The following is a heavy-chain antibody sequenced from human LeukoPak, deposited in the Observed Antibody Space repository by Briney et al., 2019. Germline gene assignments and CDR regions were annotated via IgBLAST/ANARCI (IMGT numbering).Heavy chain of an antibody. V-gene: IGHV5-51*01. J-gene: IGHJ4*02. CDR1: GYSFFSNYW. Sequence: GESLKISCKAYGYSFFSNYWIAWVRQMPGKGLEWMGILYPGDSDSRYSPSFQGQVTISADRSISTAYLHWSSLKVSDTAMYYCARASRDGYNQNFDYWGQGALVTVSS. D-gene: IGHD5-24*01. CDR2: LYPGDSDS. CDR3: ARASRDGYNQNFDY.